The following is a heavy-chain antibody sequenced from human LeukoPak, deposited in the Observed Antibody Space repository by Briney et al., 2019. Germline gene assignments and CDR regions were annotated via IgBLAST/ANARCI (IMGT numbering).Heavy chain of an antibody. V-gene: IGHV4-34*01. D-gene: IGHD3-22*01. J-gene: IGHJ4*02. CDR2: INHSGST. CDR1: GGSFSGYY. CDR3: ARGFGDYDSSGYYPLDY. Sequence: SETLSLTCAVYGGSFSGYYWSWIRQPPGKGLEWIGEINHSGSTNYNPSLKSRVTISVDTSKNQFSLKLSSVTAADTAVYYCARGFGDYDSSGYYPLDYWGQGTLVTVSS.